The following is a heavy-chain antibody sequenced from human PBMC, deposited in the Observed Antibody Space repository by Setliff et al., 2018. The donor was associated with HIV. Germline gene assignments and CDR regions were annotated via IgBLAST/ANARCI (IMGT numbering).Heavy chain of an antibody. Sequence: SETLSLTCTVSGGSISSGSYYWSWIRQPAGKGLEWIGRIYTSGSTNYNPSLKSRLTISVDTSKNQFSLKLSSVTAADTAVYYCARTPKGDYGDYESVGYFDYWGQGTLVTVSS. CDR2: IYTSGST. V-gene: IGHV4-61*02. J-gene: IGHJ4*02. CDR1: GGSISSGSYY. D-gene: IGHD4-17*01. CDR3: ARTPKGDYGDYESVGYFDY.